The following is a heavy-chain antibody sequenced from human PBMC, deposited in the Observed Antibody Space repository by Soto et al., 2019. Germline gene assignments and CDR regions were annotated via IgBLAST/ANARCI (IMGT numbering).Heavy chain of an antibody. CDR1: GGSITSGGRY. J-gene: IGHJ4*02. Sequence: SETLSLTCTVSGGSITSGGRYWSWIRQLPGKGLEWIGYFYYSGGTYYNPSLESRLTISVDTSKNQFSLKLTSVTAADTAVYYCARGLYTSSTSYFDYWGQGTLVTVSS. D-gene: IGHD6-6*01. CDR2: FYYSGGT. CDR3: ARGLYTSSTSYFDY. V-gene: IGHV4-31*03.